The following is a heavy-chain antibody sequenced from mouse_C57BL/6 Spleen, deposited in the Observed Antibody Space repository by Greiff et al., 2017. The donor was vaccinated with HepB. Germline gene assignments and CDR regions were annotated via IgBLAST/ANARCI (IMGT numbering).Heavy chain of an antibody. V-gene: IGHV5-17*01. J-gene: IGHJ4*01. CDR3: ARHGSSPHYYAMDY. Sequence: EVMLVESGGGLVKPGGSLKLSCAASGFTFSDYGMHWVRQAPEKGLEWVAYISSGSSTIYYADTVKGRFTISRDNAKNTLFLQMTSLRSEDTAMYYCARHGSSPHYYAMDYWGQGTSVTVSS. D-gene: IGHD1-1*01. CDR2: ISSGSSTI. CDR1: GFTFSDYG.